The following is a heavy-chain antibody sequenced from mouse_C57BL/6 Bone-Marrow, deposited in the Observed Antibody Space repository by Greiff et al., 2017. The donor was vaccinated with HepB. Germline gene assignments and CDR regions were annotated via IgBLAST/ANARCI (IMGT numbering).Heavy chain of an antibody. CDR1: GYTFTDYY. CDR2: INPNNGGT. Sequence: EVQLQQSGPELVKPGASVKISCKASGYTFTDYYMNWVKQSHGKSLEWIGDINPNNGGTSYNQKFKGKATLTVDKSSSTAYMELRSLTSEDSAVYYCARKGGVWYFDYWGQGTTLTVSS. J-gene: IGHJ2*01. CDR3: ARKGGVWYFDY. V-gene: IGHV1-26*01.